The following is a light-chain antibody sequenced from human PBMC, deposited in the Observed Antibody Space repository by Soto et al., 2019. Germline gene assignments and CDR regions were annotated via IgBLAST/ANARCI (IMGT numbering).Light chain of an antibody. J-gene: IGKJ1*01. V-gene: IGKV1-6*01. CDR3: LQDFNFPRT. CDR2: SAS. CDR1: QDIRRD. Sequence: AIQMTQSPSSLSASVGDTVTITCRASQDIRRDLSWYQQKPGEAPKLLIYSASDLQGAVPSRFRGSGSGTDFTLTISSLQPEDFATYYCLQDFNFPRTFGQGTKVEV.